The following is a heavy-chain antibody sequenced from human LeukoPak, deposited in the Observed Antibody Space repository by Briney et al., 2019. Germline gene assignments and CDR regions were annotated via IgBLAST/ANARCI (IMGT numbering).Heavy chain of an antibody. CDR1: GYSFTSYW. V-gene: IGHV5-51*01. J-gene: IGHJ5*02. Sequence: GESLKISCKGSGYSFTSYWIGWVRQMPGKGLEWMGIIYPGDSDTRYSPSFQAQVTISADKSISTAYLQWSSLKASDTAMYYCARQGVTYGSVNWFDAWGQGTLVTVSS. D-gene: IGHD3-10*01. CDR2: IYPGDSDT. CDR3: ARQGVTYGSVNWFDA.